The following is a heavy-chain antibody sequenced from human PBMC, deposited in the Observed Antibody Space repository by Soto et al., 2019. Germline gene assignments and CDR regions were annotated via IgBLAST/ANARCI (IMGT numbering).Heavy chain of an antibody. D-gene: IGHD6-19*01. V-gene: IGHV3-30*18. CDR3: AKDTSAGDYYYYYGMDV. CDR1: GFTFSSYG. CDR2: ISYDGSNK. J-gene: IGHJ6*02. Sequence: QVQLVESGGGVVQPGRSLRLSCAASGFTFSSYGMHWVRQAPGKGLEWVAVISYDGSNKYYADSVKGRFTISRDNSKNTLYLKMNSLRAEDTAVYYCAKDTSAGDYYYYYGMDVWGQGTTVTVSS.